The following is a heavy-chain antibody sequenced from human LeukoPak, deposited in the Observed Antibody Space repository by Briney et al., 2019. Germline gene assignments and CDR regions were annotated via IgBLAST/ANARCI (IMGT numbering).Heavy chain of an antibody. CDR3: ARGDGGNSGEYWFDP. CDR1: GGSISSGTSY. CDR2: IYYTGTT. D-gene: IGHD4-23*01. J-gene: IGHJ5*02. V-gene: IGHV4-31*03. Sequence: PSETLSLTCTVSGGSISSGTSYWSWIRQHPGKGLEWIGYIYYTGTTYYNPSLKSRVTISVDTSKNQFSLKLSFVTAADTAVYYCARGDGGNSGEYWFDPWGQGTLVTVSS.